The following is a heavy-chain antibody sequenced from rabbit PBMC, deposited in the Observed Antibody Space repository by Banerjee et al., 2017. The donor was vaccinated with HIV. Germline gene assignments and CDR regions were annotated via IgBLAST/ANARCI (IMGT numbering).Heavy chain of an antibody. CDR3: ARVRAGYAGYGYARYFNL. CDR2: IYAGKGST. CDR1: GFDFSSYY. D-gene: IGHD6-1*01. Sequence: QLKETGGGLVQPGGSLTLSCKASGFDFSSYYMSWVRQAPGKGLEWIGIIYAGKGSTDYASWVNGRFTISSDNAQNTVDLQMNSLTAADTATYFCARVRAGYAGYGYARYFNLWGPGTLVTVS. J-gene: IGHJ4*01. V-gene: IGHV1S7*01.